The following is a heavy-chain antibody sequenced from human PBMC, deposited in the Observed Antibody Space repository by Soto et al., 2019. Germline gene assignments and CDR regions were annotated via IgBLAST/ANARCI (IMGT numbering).Heavy chain of an antibody. J-gene: IGHJ3*02. CDR3: ASLLPCGADCFDAFDI. V-gene: IGHV5-10-1*01. CDR2: IDPSDSYV. Sequence: PGESLKISCKGSGYTFTSSWISWVRQMPGKGLEWMGRIDPSDSYVSYSPSFEGHVTISTDNSISTAYLQWSSPKASDTAMYYCASLLPCGADCFDAFDIWGQGTMVTVSS. D-gene: IGHD2-21*02. CDR1: GYTFTSSW.